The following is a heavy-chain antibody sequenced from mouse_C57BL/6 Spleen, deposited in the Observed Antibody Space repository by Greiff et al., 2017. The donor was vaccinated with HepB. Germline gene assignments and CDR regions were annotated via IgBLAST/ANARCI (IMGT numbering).Heavy chain of an antibody. J-gene: IGHJ2*01. CDR1: GYTFTSYG. CDR2: IYPRSGNT. D-gene: IGHD2-2*01. Sequence: VQLQQSGAELARPGASVKLSCKVSGYTFTSYGISWVKQRTGQGLEWIGEIYPRSGNTYYNEKFKGKATLTADKSSSTAYMELRRLTSEDSAVYFCARGGDGYDGYYFDYWGQGTTLTVSS. V-gene: IGHV1-81*01. CDR3: ARGGDGYDGYYFDY.